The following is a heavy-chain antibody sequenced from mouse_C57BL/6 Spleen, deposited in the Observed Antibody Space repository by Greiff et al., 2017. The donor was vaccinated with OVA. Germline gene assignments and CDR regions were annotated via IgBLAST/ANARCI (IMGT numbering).Heavy chain of an antibody. D-gene: IGHD1-1*01. CDR2: IYPGSGST. CDR3: ARFRYYGSSYFDY. CDR1: GYTFTSYW. V-gene: IGHV1-55*01. Sequence: QVQLKQPGAELVKPGASVKMSCKASGYTFTSYWITWVKQRPGQGLEWIGGIYPGSGSTNYNEKFKSKATLTVDTSSSTAYMQLSSLTSEDSAVYYCARFRYYGSSYFDYWGQGTTLTVSS. J-gene: IGHJ2*01.